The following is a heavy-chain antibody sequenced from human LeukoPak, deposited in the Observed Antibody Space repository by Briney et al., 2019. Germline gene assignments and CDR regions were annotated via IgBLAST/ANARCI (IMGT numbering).Heavy chain of an antibody. CDR1: GFTFSNYA. V-gene: IGHV3-48*02. Sequence: PGGSLRLSCAASGFTFSNYAMSWVRQAPGKGLEWVSYISSSSSTIYYADSVKGRFTISRDNAKNSLYLQMNSLRDEDTAVYYCARDRRYCSGGSCYRPDAFDIWGQGTMVTVSS. D-gene: IGHD2-15*01. CDR3: ARDRRYCSGGSCYRPDAFDI. J-gene: IGHJ3*02. CDR2: ISSSSSTI.